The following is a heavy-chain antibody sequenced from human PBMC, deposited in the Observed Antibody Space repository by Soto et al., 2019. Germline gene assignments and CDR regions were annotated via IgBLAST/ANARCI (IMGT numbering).Heavy chain of an antibody. D-gene: IGHD1-7*01. J-gene: IGHJ4*02. Sequence: GGSLRLSCAASGFTFSTYALSWVRQAPGKGLEWVSAISANGQGIYYADSVRGRFTISRDNSKNTVFLHMDSLRAEDTAVYYCAKDRNYPRDQFHYWGQGTLVTVSS. CDR3: AKDRNYPRDQFHY. CDR2: ISANGQGI. CDR1: GFTFSTYA. V-gene: IGHV3-23*01.